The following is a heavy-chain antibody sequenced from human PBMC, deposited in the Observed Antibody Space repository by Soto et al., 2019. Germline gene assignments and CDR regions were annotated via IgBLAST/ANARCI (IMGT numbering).Heavy chain of an antibody. Sequence: SETLSLTCAVYGGSFSGYYWSWIRQPPGKGLEWIGEINHSGSTNYNPSLKSRVTISVDTSKNQFSLKLSSVTAADTAVYYCARRSALRYFDWHRSHKYYFDYWGQGTLVTVSS. CDR2: INHSGST. CDR1: GGSFSGYY. D-gene: IGHD3-9*01. V-gene: IGHV4-34*01. J-gene: IGHJ4*02. CDR3: ARRSALRYFDWHRSHKYYFDY.